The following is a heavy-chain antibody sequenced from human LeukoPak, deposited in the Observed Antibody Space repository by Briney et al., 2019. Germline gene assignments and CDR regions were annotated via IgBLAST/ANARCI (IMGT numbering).Heavy chain of an antibody. CDR3: ASAQIQLWSYDAFDI. CDR2: IYTSGST. CDR1: GGSISGYY. Sequence: SETLSLTCTVSGGSISGYYWSWIRQPAGKGLEWIGRIYTSGSTNYNPSLKSRVTMSVDTSKNQFSLKLSSVTAADTAVYYCASAQIQLWSYDAFDIWGQGTMVTVSS. D-gene: IGHD5-18*01. V-gene: IGHV4-4*07. J-gene: IGHJ3*02.